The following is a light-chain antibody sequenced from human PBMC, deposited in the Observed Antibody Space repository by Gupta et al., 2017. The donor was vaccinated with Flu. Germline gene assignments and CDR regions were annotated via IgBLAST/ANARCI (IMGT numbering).Light chain of an antibody. CDR2: EVS. CDR3: SSYTSSSTLV. Sequence: QFALTQPASVSGSPGPSITISCTGSRSDVGGYNYVSWYQQNPGKAPKLIIYEVSYRPSGISDRFSGFKSGNTASLTISGLQAEDEADYSCSSYTSSSTLVFGGGTRLTVL. J-gene: IGLJ3*02. V-gene: IGLV2-14*01. CDR1: RSDVGGYNY.